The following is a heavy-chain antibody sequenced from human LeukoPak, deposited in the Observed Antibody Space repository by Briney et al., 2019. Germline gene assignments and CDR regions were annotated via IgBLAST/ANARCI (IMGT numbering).Heavy chain of an antibody. V-gene: IGHV5-51*01. Sequence: GESLQISCKGSGYSFTDNWITWVRQMPGKRLEWMGIIYPGDSDTRYSPSFQGQVTFSADKSISTAYLQWSSLKASDTAMYYCARQGDMVRGNAFDIWGQGTMVTVSS. CDR1: GYSFTDNW. CDR2: IYPGDSDT. J-gene: IGHJ3*02. CDR3: ARQGDMVRGNAFDI. D-gene: IGHD3-10*01.